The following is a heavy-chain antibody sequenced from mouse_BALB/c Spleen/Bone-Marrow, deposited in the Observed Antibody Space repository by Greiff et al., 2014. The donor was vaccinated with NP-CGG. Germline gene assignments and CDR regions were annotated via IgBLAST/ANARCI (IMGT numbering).Heavy chain of an antibody. D-gene: IGHD4-1*01. CDR2: IWAGGST. CDR1: GFSLTSYG. V-gene: IGHV2-9*02. CDR3: ARVTGTDWYFDV. Sequence: QVQLKESGPGLVAPTQSLSITCTVSGFSLTSYGVHWVRQPPGKGLEWLGVIWAGGSTNYNSALMSRLSISKDNSKSQVFLKMNSLQTDDTAMYYCARVTGTDWYFDVWGAGTTVTVS. J-gene: IGHJ1*01.